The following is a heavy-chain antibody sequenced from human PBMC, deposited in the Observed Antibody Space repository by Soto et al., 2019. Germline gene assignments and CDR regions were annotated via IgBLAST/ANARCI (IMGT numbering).Heavy chain of an antibody. D-gene: IGHD6-25*01. CDR1: GFTFSRHS. CDR2: ISTTSSYI. CDR3: ARDGYSIGFDY. V-gene: IGHV3-21*01. J-gene: IGHJ4*02. Sequence: GGSLRLSCAASGFTFSRHSLNWVRQAPGKGLEWVSSISTTSSYIYYADSVKGRFTISRDNAKNSLYLQMDSLRAEDTAVYYCARDGYSIGFDYWGQGTEVTVSS.